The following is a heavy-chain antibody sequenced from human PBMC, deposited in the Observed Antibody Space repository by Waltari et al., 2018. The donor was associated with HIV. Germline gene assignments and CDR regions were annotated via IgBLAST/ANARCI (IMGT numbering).Heavy chain of an antibody. CDR1: GYIFPDYC. CDR3: ARGRLDPTRHNTVIGSPGDY. J-gene: IGHJ4*02. V-gene: IGHV1-2*06. CDR2: IDPSRGGT. D-gene: IGHD2-21*01. Sequence: QVQLEPSGAAVTTPVSSVTVTCNASGYIFPDYCLHCLRQAPGQGLEWVGRIDPSRGGTTNAKNFQGRVSLTRDKSVKTAYMELRRLKSDDTAVYYCARGRLDPTRHNTVIGSPGDYGGQGTQVIVSS.